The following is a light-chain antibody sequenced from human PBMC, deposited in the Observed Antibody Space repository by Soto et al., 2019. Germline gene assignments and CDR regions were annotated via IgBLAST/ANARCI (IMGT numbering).Light chain of an antibody. CDR1: QSVSSSY. CDR3: QQYGSSPSCT. V-gene: IGKV3-20*01. J-gene: IGKJ1*01. Sequence: EIVLTQSPGTLSLSPGERATLSCRASQSVSSSYVAWYQQRPGQAPRLLIYGASNRATGIPDRFSGSGSGTYVTLTISRLEPEDFAVYYCQQYGSSPSCTFGQGTKVEIK. CDR2: GAS.